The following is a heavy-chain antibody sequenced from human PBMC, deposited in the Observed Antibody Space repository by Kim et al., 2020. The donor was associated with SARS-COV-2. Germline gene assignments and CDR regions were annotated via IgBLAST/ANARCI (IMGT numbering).Heavy chain of an antibody. CDR2: ISYDGSNK. CDR1: GFTFSNYG. Sequence: GGSLRLSCAASGFTFSNYGMHWVRQAPGKGLEWVAVISYDGSNKYYADSVKGRFTITRDNSKNTLYLQMNSLRAEDTAVYYCAKDRYFDWLYDYWGQGTL. D-gene: IGHD3-9*01. CDR3: AKDRYFDWLYDY. J-gene: IGHJ4*02. V-gene: IGHV3-30*18.